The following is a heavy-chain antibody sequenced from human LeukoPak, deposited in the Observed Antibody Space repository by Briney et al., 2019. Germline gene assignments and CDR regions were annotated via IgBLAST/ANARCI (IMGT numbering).Heavy chain of an antibody. CDR3: ARHKTVTYDAFAL. J-gene: IGHJ3*01. Sequence: LETLSLTCTVSGGSISGYYWSWRRQPPGKGGEWIGNLYYMRGAWYKSSLKSRVTTSVDTSRNQFSLKLSSVTAADTAVYYCARHKTVTYDAFALWGRGTMVTVSS. CDR2: LYYMRGA. CDR1: GGSISGYY. V-gene: IGHV4-59*01. D-gene: IGHD4-11*01.